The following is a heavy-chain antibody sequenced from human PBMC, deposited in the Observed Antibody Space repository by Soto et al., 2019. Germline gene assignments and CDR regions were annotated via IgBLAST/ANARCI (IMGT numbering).Heavy chain of an antibody. Sequence: GALRLSCAASGFTFSDYYMSWIRQAPGKGLEWVSYISSSGSTIYYADSVKGRFTISRDNAKNSLYLQMNSLRAEDTAVYYCARSAPDYYDSSGQLDYWGQGTLVTV. CDR3: ARSAPDYYDSSGQLDY. J-gene: IGHJ4*02. CDR2: ISSSGSTI. CDR1: GFTFSDYY. V-gene: IGHV3-11*01. D-gene: IGHD3-22*01.